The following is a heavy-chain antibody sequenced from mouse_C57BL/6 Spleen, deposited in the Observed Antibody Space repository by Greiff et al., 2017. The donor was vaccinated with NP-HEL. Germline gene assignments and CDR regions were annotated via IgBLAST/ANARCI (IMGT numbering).Heavy chain of an antibody. V-gene: IGHV10-1*01. CDR3: VRQGDYYGSSSSWYFDV. J-gene: IGHJ1*03. D-gene: IGHD1-1*01. CDR1: GFSFNTYA. CDR2: IRSKSNNYAT. Sequence: EVQLVESGGGLVQPKGSLKLSCAASGFSFNTYAMNWVRQAPGKGLEWVARIRSKSNNYATYYADSVKDRFTISRADSESMLYLQMNNLKTEDTAMYYCVRQGDYYGSSSSWYFDVWGTGTTVTVSS.